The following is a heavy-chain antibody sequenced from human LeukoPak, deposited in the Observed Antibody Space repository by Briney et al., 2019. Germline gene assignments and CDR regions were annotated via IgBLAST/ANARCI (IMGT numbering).Heavy chain of an antibody. CDR3: AREILYYCSSTSCYRGVFDY. CDR2: ISSSSSYI. CDR1: GFTFSSYS. D-gene: IGHD2-2*02. Sequence: GGSLRLSCAASGFTFSSYSMNWVRQAPGKGLEWVSSISSSSSYIYYADSVKGRFTISRDNAKNSLYLQMNSLRAEDTAVYYCAREILYYCSSTSCYRGVFDYWGQGTLVTVSS. J-gene: IGHJ4*02. V-gene: IGHV3-21*01.